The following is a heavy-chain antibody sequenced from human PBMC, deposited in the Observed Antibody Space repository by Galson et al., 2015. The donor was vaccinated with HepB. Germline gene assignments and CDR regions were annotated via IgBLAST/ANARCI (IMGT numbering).Heavy chain of an antibody. V-gene: IGHV3-7*03. D-gene: IGHD3-10*01. CDR3: ATEKYSRGYYGSGAPLGY. CDR1: GFTFSSYW. Sequence: SLRLSCAASGFTFSSYWMSWVRQAPGKGLEWVANIKQDGSEKYYVDSVKGRFTISRDNAKNSLYLQMNSLRAEDTAVYYCATEKYSRGYYGSGAPLGYWGQGTLVTVSS. CDR2: IKQDGSEK. J-gene: IGHJ4*02.